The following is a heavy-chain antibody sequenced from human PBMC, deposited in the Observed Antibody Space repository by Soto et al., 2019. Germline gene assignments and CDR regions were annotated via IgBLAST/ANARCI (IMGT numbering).Heavy chain of an antibody. Sequence: QVQLVQSGAEVKKPGASVKVSCKASGYTFTSYGISWVRQAPGQGLEWMGWISAYNGNTNYAQKLQGRVTMTTDTSTSTAYMELRSLRSDDTAVYYCARATYYGSGSYYKSYYYMDVWGKGTTVTVSS. J-gene: IGHJ6*03. CDR3: ARATYYGSGSYYKSYYYMDV. D-gene: IGHD3-10*01. CDR2: ISAYNGNT. V-gene: IGHV1-18*01. CDR1: GYTFTSYG.